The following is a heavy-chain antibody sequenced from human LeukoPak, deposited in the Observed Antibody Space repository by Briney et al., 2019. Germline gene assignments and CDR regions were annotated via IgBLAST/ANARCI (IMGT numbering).Heavy chain of an antibody. J-gene: IGHJ3*02. Sequence: GGSLRLSCAASGYTFSSYAMSWVRQAPGKGLEWVSAISGSGGSTYYADSVKGRFTISRDNSKNTLYLQMNSLRAEDTAVYYCAKDPGSGSYAFDIWGQGTMVTVSS. V-gene: IGHV3-23*01. D-gene: IGHD1-26*01. CDR3: AKDPGSGSYAFDI. CDR2: ISGSGGST. CDR1: GYTFSSYA.